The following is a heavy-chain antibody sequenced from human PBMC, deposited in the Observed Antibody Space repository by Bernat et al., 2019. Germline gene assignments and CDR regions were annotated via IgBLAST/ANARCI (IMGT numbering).Heavy chain of an antibody. CDR3: ARAGRMTISIYFDY. CDR2: IYYSGST. CDR1: GGSISSYY. D-gene: IGHD3-10*01. V-gene: IGHV4-59*08. J-gene: IGHJ4*02. Sequence: QVQLQESGPGLVKPSETLSLTYTVSGGSISSYYWSWIRQPPGKGLEWIGYIYYSGSTNYNPSLKSRVTISVDTSKNQFSLKLSSVTAADTAVYYCARAGRMTISIYFDYWGQGTLVTVSS.